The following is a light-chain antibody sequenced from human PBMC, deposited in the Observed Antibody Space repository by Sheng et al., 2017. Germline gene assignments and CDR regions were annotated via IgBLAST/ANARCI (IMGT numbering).Light chain of an antibody. Sequence: QSALTQPASVSGSPGQSIAISCTGTSSDVGGYNYVSWYQQQPGKAPKLMIYDVKNRPSGVSNRFSGSKSGNTASLTISGLQAEDEADYYCSSYTSSSTSWVFGGGTKLTVL. V-gene: IGLV2-14*03. CDR1: SSDVGGYNY. J-gene: IGLJ3*02. CDR2: DVK. CDR3: SSYTSSSTSWV.